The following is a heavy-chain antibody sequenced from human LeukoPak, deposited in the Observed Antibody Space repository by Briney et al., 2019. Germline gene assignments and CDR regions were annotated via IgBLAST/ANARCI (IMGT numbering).Heavy chain of an antibody. Sequence: GGSLRLSCSASGFTFSSYTMHWVRQAPGKGLEWVAVISYDGSNKYYADSVKGRFTISRDNSKSTLFLQMNSPSAEDTAVYYCARGIAATNYMDVWGKGTTVTVSS. D-gene: IGHD6-13*01. J-gene: IGHJ6*03. V-gene: IGHV3-30-3*01. CDR1: GFTFSSYT. CDR2: ISYDGSNK. CDR3: ARGIAATNYMDV.